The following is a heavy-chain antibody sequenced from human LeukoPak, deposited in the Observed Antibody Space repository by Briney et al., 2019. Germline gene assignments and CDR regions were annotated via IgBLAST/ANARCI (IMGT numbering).Heavy chain of an antibody. CDR2: MYYSGIT. CDR3: ARATTAYCTGGICPNFDY. Sequence: KPSETLSLTCTVSGGSITSYYWSWIRQPPGKGLEWIGYMYYSGITNYNPSLKSRVTISVDTSKNQFSLKLTSVTAADTALYYCARATTAYCTGGICPNFDYWGQGTLVTVSS. D-gene: IGHD2-8*02. J-gene: IGHJ4*02. CDR1: GGSITSYY. V-gene: IGHV4-59*01.